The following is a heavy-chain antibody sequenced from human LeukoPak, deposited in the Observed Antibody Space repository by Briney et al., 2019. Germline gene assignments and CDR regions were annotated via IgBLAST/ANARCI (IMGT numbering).Heavy chain of an antibody. CDR1: GGSISSYY. CDR3: ARGGAYCGGDCSDV. Sequence: SETLSLTCTVPGGSISSYYWSWIRLPPGKGLEWIGYIYYSGSTNYNPSLKSRVTISVDTSKNQFSLKLSSVTAADTAVYYCARGGAYCGGDCSDVWGKGTTVTVSS. V-gene: IGHV4-59*01. CDR2: IYYSGST. J-gene: IGHJ6*04. D-gene: IGHD2-21*02.